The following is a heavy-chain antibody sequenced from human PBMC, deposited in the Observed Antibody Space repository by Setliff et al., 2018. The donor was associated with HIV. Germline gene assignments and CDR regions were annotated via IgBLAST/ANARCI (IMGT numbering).Heavy chain of an antibody. CDR1: GGAFSGYY. Sequence: SETLSLTCAVYGGAFSGYYWSWIRQPPWKGLEWIGEINHSGSTNYNPSLKSRVTISVDTSKNQSSLKLSSVTAADTAVYYCAREPYSSGWENYWYFDLWGRGTLVTVSS. CDR2: INHSGST. V-gene: IGHV4-34*01. CDR3: AREPYSSGWENYWYFDL. J-gene: IGHJ2*01. D-gene: IGHD6-19*01.